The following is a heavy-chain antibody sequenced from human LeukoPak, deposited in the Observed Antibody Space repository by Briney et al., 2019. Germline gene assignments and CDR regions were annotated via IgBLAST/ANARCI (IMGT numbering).Heavy chain of an antibody. CDR2: IYSSGIT. J-gene: IGHJ6*03. CDR3: ARSYCTSTSCYYYYMDV. D-gene: IGHD2-2*01. V-gene: IGHV4-4*07. CDR1: GGSISSYF. Sequence: SETLSLTCTVSGGSISSYFWSWIRQPAGKGLESLGLIYSSGITNYNPSLKSRVTMSVDTSKSQFSLRLSSVTAADTAVYYCARSYCTSTSCYYYYMDVWGKGTTVTVSS.